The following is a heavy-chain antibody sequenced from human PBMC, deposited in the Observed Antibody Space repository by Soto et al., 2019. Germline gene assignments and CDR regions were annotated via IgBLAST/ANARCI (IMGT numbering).Heavy chain of an antibody. D-gene: IGHD3-10*01. Sequence: SETLSLTCTVSGDSMNYYYWTWIRQPPGKGLEWIGYIDYTGTAEYNPSLKSRVTISVDTSKNQFSLNLTSVTAADTAVYYCTRDVYMFDPWGQGTLVTVSS. J-gene: IGHJ5*02. CDR1: GDSMNYYY. CDR2: IDYTGTA. CDR3: TRDVYMFDP. V-gene: IGHV4-59*01.